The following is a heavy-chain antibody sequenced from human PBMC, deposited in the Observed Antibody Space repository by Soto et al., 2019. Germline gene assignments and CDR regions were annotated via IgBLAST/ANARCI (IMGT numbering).Heavy chain of an antibody. CDR3: ASDRADYDILTGTHY. Sequence: GASVKVSCKASGYTFTGYYMHWVRQAPGQRLEWMGWINPNSGDTKYAQKFQGWVTMTRDTSTSTAYMELSRLRSEDTAVYYCASDRADYDILTGTHYWGQGILVTVSS. CDR1: GYTFTGYY. D-gene: IGHD3-9*01. V-gene: IGHV1-2*04. CDR2: INPNSGDT. J-gene: IGHJ4*02.